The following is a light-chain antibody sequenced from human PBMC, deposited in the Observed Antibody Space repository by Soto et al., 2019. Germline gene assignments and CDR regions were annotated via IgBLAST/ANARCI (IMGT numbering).Light chain of an antibody. J-gene: IGLJ3*02. V-gene: IGLV1-40*01. CDR1: SSNIGAGYD. Sequence: QSVLTQPPSVSGAPGQRVTISCTGSSSNIGAGYDVHWYLQLPGTAPKFLIYGNTNRPSGVPDRFSASKSGTSASLAITGLQAEDEADYYCQSYDSSLSAWVFGGGTKLTVL. CDR2: GNT. CDR3: QSYDSSLSAWV.